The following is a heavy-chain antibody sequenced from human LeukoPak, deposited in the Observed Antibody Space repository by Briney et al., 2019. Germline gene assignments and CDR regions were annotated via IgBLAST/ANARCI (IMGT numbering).Heavy chain of an antibody. J-gene: IGHJ4*02. V-gene: IGHV3-7*01. CDR2: IKQDGSEK. CDR3: ARGSQYYYDSSGCNFDY. D-gene: IGHD3-22*01. Sequence: PGGSLRLSCAASGFTFSSYWMSWVRQAPGKGLEWVANIKQDGSEKYYVDSVKGRFTISRDNAKNSLYLQMNSLRAEDTAVYYCARGSQYYYDSSGCNFDYWGQGTLVTVSS. CDR1: GFTFSSYW.